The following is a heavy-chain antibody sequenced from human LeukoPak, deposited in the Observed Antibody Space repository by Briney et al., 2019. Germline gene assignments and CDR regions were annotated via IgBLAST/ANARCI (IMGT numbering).Heavy chain of an antibody. Sequence: SETLSLTCTVSGYSISSGYYWGWIRQPPGKGLEWIGSIYHSGSTYYNPSLKSRVTISVESSKNQFSLTLSSVTAADPAVHYCARDGMWRSGLFDYWGQGTPVTVSS. CDR3: ARDGMWRSGLFDY. J-gene: IGHJ4*02. D-gene: IGHD2-15*01. V-gene: IGHV4-38-2*02. CDR2: IYHSGST. CDR1: GYSISSGYY.